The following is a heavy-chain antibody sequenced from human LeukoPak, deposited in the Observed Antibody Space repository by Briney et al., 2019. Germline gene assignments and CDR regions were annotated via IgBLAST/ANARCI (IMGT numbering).Heavy chain of an antibody. CDR3: ARDQYSSGWYQNIDS. J-gene: IGHJ4*02. CDR1: GYTFSVYY. D-gene: IGHD6-19*01. V-gene: IGHV1-2*02. CDR2: INPNSDGT. Sequence: ASVKVSFKASGYTFSVYYMHWVRQAPGQGLEWMGWINPNSDGTKYAQKFQGRVTMTRDTSISTAYMELSRLRSDDTAVCYCARDQYSSGWYQNIDSWGQGTLVAVSS.